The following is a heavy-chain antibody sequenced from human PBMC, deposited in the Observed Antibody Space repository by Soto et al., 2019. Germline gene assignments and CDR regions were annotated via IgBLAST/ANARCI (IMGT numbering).Heavy chain of an antibody. CDR2: IYYSGST. Sequence: QVQLQESGPGLVKPSETLSLHCTVSGGPISRYYWSWIRQSPGKGLEWIGYIYYSGSTNYNPSLKSRVTISVDTSKNQFSLELSSVTAANTAVYYCARGSSRWLPRLDYWGQGTLVTVSS. J-gene: IGHJ4*02. D-gene: IGHD6-19*01. CDR3: ARGSSRWLPRLDY. V-gene: IGHV4-59*01. CDR1: GGPISRYY.